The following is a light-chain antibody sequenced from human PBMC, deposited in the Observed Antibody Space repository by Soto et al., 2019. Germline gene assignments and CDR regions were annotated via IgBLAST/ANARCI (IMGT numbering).Light chain of an antibody. CDR1: SSDIGGYNY. CDR3: SSYTSTSTLYV. Sequence: QSALTQPASVSGSPGQSITISCTGTSSDIGGYNYVSWYQQLPGKVPKLIIYDVSNRPSGVSDRFSGSKSGNAASLTISGLQAEDEADYYCSSYTSTSTLYVFGTGNKVTVL. V-gene: IGLV2-14*03. CDR2: DVS. J-gene: IGLJ1*01.